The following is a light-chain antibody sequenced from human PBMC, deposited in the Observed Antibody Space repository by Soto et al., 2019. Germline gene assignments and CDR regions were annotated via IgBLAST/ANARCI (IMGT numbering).Light chain of an antibody. J-gene: IGLJ1*01. Sequence: QSALTQPASVSGSPGQSITISCIGTSSDVGGYNYVSWYQQHPGKAPKFMIYDVSNRPSGVSNRFSGSKSGNTASLTISGLQAEDEADYYCISYTTSNTRQIVFGTGTKVTVL. V-gene: IGLV2-14*01. CDR1: SSDVGGYNY. CDR2: DVS. CDR3: ISYTTSNTRQIV.